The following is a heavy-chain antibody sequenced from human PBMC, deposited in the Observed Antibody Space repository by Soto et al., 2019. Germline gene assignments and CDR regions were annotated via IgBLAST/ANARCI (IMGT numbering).Heavy chain of an antibody. D-gene: IGHD3-10*01. CDR3: ARSPNYYYYGFDV. Sequence: SETLSLTCTVSGGSVSSGDYFWSWLRQSPGKRLEWIAYIYYSGSTNYNPSLKSRATISVDTSKSQVSLTLTSMTAADAALYYCARSPNYYYYGFDVWGHGTAVTVSS. J-gene: IGHJ6*02. V-gene: IGHV4-61*08. CDR1: GGSVSSGDYF. CDR2: IYYSGST.